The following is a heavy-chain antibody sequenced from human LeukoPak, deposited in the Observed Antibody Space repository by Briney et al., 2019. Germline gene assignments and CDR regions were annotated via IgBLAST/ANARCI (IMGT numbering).Heavy chain of an antibody. D-gene: IGHD6-6*01. CDR1: GYTFPSYF. V-gene: IGHV1-46*01. CDR3: ARTAARRLDY. Sequence: ASVKVSCTASGYTFPSYFMHWVRQAPGQGLEWMGIINPTGGSTTYAQKFQGRVAMTRDTSTSTVYMELSSLRSDDTAVYYCARTAARRLDYWGQGTLVTVSS. J-gene: IGHJ4*02. CDR2: INPTGGST.